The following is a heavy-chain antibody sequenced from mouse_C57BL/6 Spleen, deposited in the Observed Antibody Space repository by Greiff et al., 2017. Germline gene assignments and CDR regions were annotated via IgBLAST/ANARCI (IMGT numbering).Heavy chain of an antibody. D-gene: IGHD4-1*01. CDR2: ISYDGSN. CDR1: GYSITSGYY. Sequence: EVQLVESGPGLVKPSQSLSLTCSVTGYSITSGYYWNWIRQFPGNKLEWMGYISYDGSNNYNPSLKNRISITRDTSKNQFFLKLNSVTTEDTATYYCARVWDEAMDYWGQGTSVTVSS. V-gene: IGHV3-6*01. CDR3: ARVWDEAMDY. J-gene: IGHJ4*01.